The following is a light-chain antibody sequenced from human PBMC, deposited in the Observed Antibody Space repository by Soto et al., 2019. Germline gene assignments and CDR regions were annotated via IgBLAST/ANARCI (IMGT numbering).Light chain of an antibody. CDR1: QSVSSSY. CDR3: QQYGSPPPDT. CDR2: GAS. Sequence: EIVLTQSPGTLSLSPGERATLSCRASQSVSSSYLAWYQQKPGQAPRLLIYGASSRSTGIPDRFSGSESGTDFTLTIIRLEPEDFAVYYCQQYGSPPPDTFGQGTKLEIK. V-gene: IGKV3-20*01. J-gene: IGKJ2*01.